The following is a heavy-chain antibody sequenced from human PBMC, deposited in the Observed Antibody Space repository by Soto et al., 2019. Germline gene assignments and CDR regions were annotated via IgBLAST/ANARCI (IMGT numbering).Heavy chain of an antibody. D-gene: IGHD6-13*01. CDR3: ARDRRGEAAAGTLDY. CDR2: ISYDGSNK. V-gene: IGHV3-30-3*01. Sequence: LRLSCAASGFTFSSYAMHWVRQAPGKGLEWVAVISYDGSNKYYADSVKGRFTISRDNSKNTLYLQMNSPRAEDTAVYYCARDRRGEAAAGTLDYWGQGTLVTVS. CDR1: GFTFSSYA. J-gene: IGHJ4*02.